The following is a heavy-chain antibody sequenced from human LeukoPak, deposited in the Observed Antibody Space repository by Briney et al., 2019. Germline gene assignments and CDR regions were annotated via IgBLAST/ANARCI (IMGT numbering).Heavy chain of an antibody. Sequence: GGSLRLSCAASGFTFDDYAMHWVRQAPGKGLEWVSLISWDGGSTYYADSVKGRFTISRDNSKNSLYLQMNSLRAEDTALYYCARDGIPRAYYYYYMDVWGKGTTVTVSS. CDR1: GFTFDDYA. V-gene: IGHV3-43D*03. D-gene: IGHD1-14*01. CDR3: ARDGIPRAYYYYYMDV. J-gene: IGHJ6*03. CDR2: ISWDGGST.